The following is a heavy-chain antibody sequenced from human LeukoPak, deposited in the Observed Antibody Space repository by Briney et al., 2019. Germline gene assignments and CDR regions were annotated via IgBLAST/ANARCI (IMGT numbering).Heavy chain of an antibody. V-gene: IGHV3-43*02. Sequence: PGGSLRLSCAAPGFMFHDYAIHWVRQAPGKGMEWVSLISGDGGSTFYADSVKGRFTISRDNSKTSLYLQMNSLRSDDTALYYCARESESSGCYDYWGQGTLVTVSP. CDR3: ARESESSGCYDY. D-gene: IGHD3-22*01. J-gene: IGHJ4*02. CDR2: ISGDGGST. CDR1: GFMFHDYA.